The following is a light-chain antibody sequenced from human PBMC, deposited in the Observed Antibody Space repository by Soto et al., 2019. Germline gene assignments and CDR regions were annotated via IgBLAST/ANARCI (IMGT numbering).Light chain of an antibody. CDR3: QQYGSSPRT. CDR2: GAS. J-gene: IGKJ1*01. Sequence: EIVLTQSPGTLSLSPGERATLSCRASQSVRSDYLAWYQQKPGQAPRPHIYGASTRATGIPDRFTGSGSGTDFTLTISRLEPEDFAVYYCQQYGSSPRTFGQGTKVEIK. V-gene: IGKV3-20*01. CDR1: QSVRSDY.